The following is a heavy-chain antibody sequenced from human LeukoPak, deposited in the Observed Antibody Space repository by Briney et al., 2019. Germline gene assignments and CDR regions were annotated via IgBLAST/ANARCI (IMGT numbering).Heavy chain of an antibody. CDR2: IIPIFGTA. V-gene: IGHV1-69*06. CDR1: GGTFSSYA. Sequence: ASVKVSCKASGGTFSSYAISWVRQAPGQGLEWMGGIIPIFGTANYAQKFQGRVTVTADKSTSTAYMELSSLRSEDTAVYYCARVPRRGDPFDPWGQGTLVTVSS. D-gene: IGHD2-2*01. J-gene: IGHJ5*02. CDR3: ARVPRRGDPFDP.